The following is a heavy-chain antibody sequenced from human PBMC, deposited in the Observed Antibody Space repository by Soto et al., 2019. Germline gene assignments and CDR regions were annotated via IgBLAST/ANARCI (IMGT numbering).Heavy chain of an antibody. V-gene: IGHV1-24*01. Sequence: SVKVSCKVSGYTLTELSMHWVRQAPGKGLEWMGGFDPEDGETIYAQKFQGRVTMTEDTSTDTAYMELSSLRSEDTAVYYCATASVKYYYDSSGYYYPYYFDYWGQGTLVTSPQ. CDR3: ATASVKYYYDSSGYYYPYYFDY. D-gene: IGHD3-22*01. CDR2: FDPEDGET. J-gene: IGHJ4*02. CDR1: GYTLTELS.